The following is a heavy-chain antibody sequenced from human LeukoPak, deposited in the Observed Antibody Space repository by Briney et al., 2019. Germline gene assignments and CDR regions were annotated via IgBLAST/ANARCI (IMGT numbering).Heavy chain of an antibody. V-gene: IGHV1-69*13. J-gene: IGHJ4*02. CDR3: ARAGVPATATGHYFDY. CDR1: GGTFSSYA. D-gene: IGHD2-2*01. CDR2: IIPIFGTA. Sequence: GASVKVSCKASGGTFSSYAISRVRQAPGQGLEWMGGIIPIFGTANYAQKFQGRVTITADESTSTAYMELSSLRSEDTAVYYCARAGVPATATGHYFDYWGQGTLVTVSS.